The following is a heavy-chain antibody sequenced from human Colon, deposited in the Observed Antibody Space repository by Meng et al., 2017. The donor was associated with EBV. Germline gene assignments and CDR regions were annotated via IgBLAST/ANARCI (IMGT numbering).Heavy chain of an antibody. CDR2: VSYSGGT. D-gene: IGHD2-2*01. J-gene: IGHJ4*02. V-gene: IGHV4-61*01. Sequence: QVPLRVSGPGLVKPSETLSLTCSVSGGSVSSESYYWNWIRQPPGKALAWIGYVSYSGGTNYNPSLKNRVTISVDTSKNQVSLRLSSVTAADTAVFYCARAVGPDCSSTSCPFDYWGQGTLVTVSS. CDR1: GGSVSSESYY. CDR3: ARAVGPDCSSTSCPFDY.